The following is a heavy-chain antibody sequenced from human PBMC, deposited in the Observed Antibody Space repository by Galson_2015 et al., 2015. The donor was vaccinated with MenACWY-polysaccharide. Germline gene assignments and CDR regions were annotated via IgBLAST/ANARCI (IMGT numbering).Heavy chain of an antibody. D-gene: IGHD2-15*01. CDR1: AFTFSRSA. CDR3: ARDYCSHTRADGLDV. V-gene: IGHV3-30-3*01. Sequence: SLRLPCAPAAFTFSRSALHRVRQAPGKGLEWVAVISYDATNKYYAESVKGRFSISRDNSKNTMYVQMNDLRAEDTASYYCARDYCSHTRADGLDVWGQGTTVTVSS. CDR2: ISYDATNK. J-gene: IGHJ6*02.